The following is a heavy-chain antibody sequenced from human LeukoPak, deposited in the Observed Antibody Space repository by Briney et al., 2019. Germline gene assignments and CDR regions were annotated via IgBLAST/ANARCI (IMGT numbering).Heavy chain of an antibody. CDR1: GFTFSSYA. J-gene: IGHJ4*02. V-gene: IGHV3-7*01. CDR3: ARVYGDYGGVDY. D-gene: IGHD4-17*01. CDR2: IKQDGSEK. Sequence: GGSLRLSCAASGFTFSSYAMSWVRQAPGKGLEWVANIKQDGSEKYYVDSVKGRFTISGDNSKNTLYLQMNSLRAEDTAVYYCARVYGDYGGVDYWGQGTLVTVSS.